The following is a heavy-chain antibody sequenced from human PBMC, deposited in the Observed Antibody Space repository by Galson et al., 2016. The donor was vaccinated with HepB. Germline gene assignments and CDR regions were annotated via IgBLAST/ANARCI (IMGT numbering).Heavy chain of an antibody. D-gene: IGHD6-13*01. Sequence: SLRLSCAASGFIFSNAWMSWVRQAPGKGLEWVGRIKRKTDGGTTDYAAPVKGRFTISRDDSKNTLYLQMNSLKTEDTAVYYCTTDRVYSSSWYWNYYYYGMDVWGQGTTVTVSS. CDR2: IKRKTDGGTT. V-gene: IGHV3-15*01. CDR3: TTDRVYSSSWYWNYYYYGMDV. CDR1: GFIFSNAW. J-gene: IGHJ6*02.